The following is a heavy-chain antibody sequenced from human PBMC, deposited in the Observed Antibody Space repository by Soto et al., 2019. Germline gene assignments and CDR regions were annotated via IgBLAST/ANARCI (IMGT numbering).Heavy chain of an antibody. Sequence: ASVKVSCKASGYTFTGYYMHWVRQAPGQGLEWMGWINPNSGGTNYAQKFQGRVTMTRDTSISTAYMELSRLRSEDTAVYYCARVPLGYCSSTSCLGPENWFDPWGQGTLVTVSS. V-gene: IGHV1-2*02. D-gene: IGHD2-2*01. J-gene: IGHJ5*02. CDR3: ARVPLGYCSSTSCLGPENWFDP. CDR2: INPNSGGT. CDR1: GYTFTGYY.